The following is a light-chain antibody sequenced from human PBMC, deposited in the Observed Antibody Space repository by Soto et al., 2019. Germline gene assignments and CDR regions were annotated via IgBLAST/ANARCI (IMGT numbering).Light chain of an antibody. Sequence: QSLLSHPASLSGSPGQSSTISCTGTSSDVGGYKFVSWYQQHPGKAPKLMIYEVSNRPSGVSSRFSGSKSGNTASLTISGLQAEDEADYYCGSYTGSIYVSGPGTKVTVL. CDR1: SSDVGGYKF. CDR3: GSYTGSIYV. J-gene: IGLJ1*01. V-gene: IGLV2-14*01. CDR2: EVS.